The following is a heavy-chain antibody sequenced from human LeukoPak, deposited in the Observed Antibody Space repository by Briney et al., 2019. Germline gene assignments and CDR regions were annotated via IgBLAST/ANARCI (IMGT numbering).Heavy chain of an antibody. CDR2: ITSSSRYI. CDR1: GFTFTSYN. Sequence: PGGSLRLSCAASGFTFTSYNMNWVRQAPGKGLEWVSSITSSSRYIYYADSVKGRFTISRDNSKSTLYLQMNSLRAEDTAVYYCARDPLYDYVWGSYRSGYFDYWGQGTLVTVSS. CDR3: ARDPLYDYVWGSYRSGYFDY. V-gene: IGHV3-21*04. D-gene: IGHD3-16*02. J-gene: IGHJ4*02.